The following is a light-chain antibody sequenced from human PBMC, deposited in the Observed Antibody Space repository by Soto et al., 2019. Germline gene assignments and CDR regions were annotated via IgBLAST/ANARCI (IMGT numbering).Light chain of an antibody. CDR1: QSVSSN. Sequence: EIVMTQSPATLSVSPGERATLSSRASQSVSSNVAWYQQKPGQAPRLLIYGASTRATGIPARFSGSGSGTEFTLTISSLQSEDFAVYYCQQYNNWPPLTFGGGTKVEI. V-gene: IGKV3-15*01. CDR2: GAS. CDR3: QQYNNWPPLT. J-gene: IGKJ4*01.